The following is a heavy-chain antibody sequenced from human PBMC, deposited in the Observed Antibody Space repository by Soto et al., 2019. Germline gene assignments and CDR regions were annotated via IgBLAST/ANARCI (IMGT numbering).Heavy chain of an antibody. CDR2: IYYSGST. CDR1: GGSISSYY. Sequence: SETLSLTCTVSGGSISSYYWSWIRQPPGKGLEWIGYIYYSGSTNYNPSLKSRVTISVDTSKNQLSLKLSSVTAADTAVYYCARGGMRYYYYYGMDVWGQGTTVTVSS. D-gene: IGHD1-20*01. CDR3: ARGGMRYYYYYGMDV. V-gene: IGHV4-59*01. J-gene: IGHJ6*02.